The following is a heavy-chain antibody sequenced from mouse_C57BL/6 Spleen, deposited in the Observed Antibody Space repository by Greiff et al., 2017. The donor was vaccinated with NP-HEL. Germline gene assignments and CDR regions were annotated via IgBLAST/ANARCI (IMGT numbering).Heavy chain of an antibody. D-gene: IGHD1-1*01. V-gene: IGHV1-76*01. CDR2: IYPGSGNT. J-gene: IGHJ4*01. CDR1: GYTFTDYY. Sequence: VQLQQSGAELVRPGASVKLSCKASGYTFTDYYINWVKQRPGQGLEWIARIYPGSGNTYYIEKFKGKATLTAAKSSSTAYMQLSSLTSEDSAVSFCARWGTTVVSTDDLDYWGQGTSVTVSS. CDR3: ARWGTTVVSTDDLDY.